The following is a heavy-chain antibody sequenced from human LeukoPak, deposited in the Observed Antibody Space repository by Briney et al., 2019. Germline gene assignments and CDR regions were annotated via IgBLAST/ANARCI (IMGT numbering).Heavy chain of an antibody. CDR2: VTWNSDTI. CDR1: GFTFSSYW. CDR3: ARGGKIAVVGTRSPQYFHH. D-gene: IGHD6-19*01. J-gene: IGHJ1*01. Sequence: GGSLRLSCAASGFTFSSYWMHWVRQAPGKGLEWVSGVTWNSDTIGYADIVKGRFTISRDNSKNTLYLQMNSLRAEDTAVYYCARGGKIAVVGTRSPQYFHHWGQGTLVTVSS. V-gene: IGHV3-74*01.